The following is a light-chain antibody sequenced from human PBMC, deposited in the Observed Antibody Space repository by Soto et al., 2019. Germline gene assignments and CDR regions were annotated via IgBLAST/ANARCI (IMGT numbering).Light chain of an antibody. CDR1: QSVSSN. CDR2: GAS. CDR3: QQYNNWPLT. J-gene: IGKJ4*01. Sequence: EIVLTQSPATLSVSPVERATLSCRASQSVSSNLVWYQQKPGQAPRLLIYGASTRATGIPARFTGSGSGTEFTLTISSLQSEDFAVYYCQQYNNWPLTFGGGTKVDIK. V-gene: IGKV3-15*01.